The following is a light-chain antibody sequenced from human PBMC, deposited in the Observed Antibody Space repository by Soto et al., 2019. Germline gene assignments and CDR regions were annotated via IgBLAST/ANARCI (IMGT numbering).Light chain of an antibody. CDR3: QQYYSYPPTT. V-gene: IGKV1-8*01. J-gene: IGKJ1*01. CDR2: AAS. Sequence: AIRMTQSPSSLSASTGDRVTITCRASQGISSYLAWYQQKPGKAPKLLIYAASTLQSGVPSRFSGSGSGTYFTLTISCLQSEDFATYYCQQYYSYPPTTFGQGTKVEIK. CDR1: QGISSY.